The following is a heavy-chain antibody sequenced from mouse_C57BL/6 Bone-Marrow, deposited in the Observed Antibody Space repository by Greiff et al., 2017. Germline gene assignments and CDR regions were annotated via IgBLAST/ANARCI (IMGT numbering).Heavy chain of an antibody. J-gene: IGHJ2*01. D-gene: IGHD1-1*01. Sequence: VQLQQSGAELVRPGASVKLSCTASGFNINDDYMHWVKQRPEQGLEWIGWIEPENGDTEYASKFQGKATITADTSSNTAYLQLSSLTSEDTAVYYCTTITTVVAYYFDDWGQGTTLTVAS. CDR1: GFNINDDY. CDR3: TTITTVVAYYFDD. V-gene: IGHV14-4*01. CDR2: IEPENGDT.